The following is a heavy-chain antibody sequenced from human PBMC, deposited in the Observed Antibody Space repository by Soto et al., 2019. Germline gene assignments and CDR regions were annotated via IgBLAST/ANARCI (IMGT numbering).Heavy chain of an antibody. J-gene: IGHJ4*02. Sequence: QVQLQESGPGLVKPSASLSLTCTVSGGFVSSGSNYWSWIRQPPGKGLEWIGYIHYSGSTNYNPSLKSRATISVDTSKSQFSLKLSSVTAADTAVYYCARACYSSGHFDYWGQGTLVTVSS. CDR1: GGFVSSGSNY. CDR3: ARACYSSGHFDY. CDR2: IHYSGST. D-gene: IGHD6-19*01. V-gene: IGHV4-61*01.